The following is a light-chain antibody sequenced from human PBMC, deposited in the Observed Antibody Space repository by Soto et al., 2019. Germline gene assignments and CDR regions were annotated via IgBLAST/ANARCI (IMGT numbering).Light chain of an antibody. CDR3: QQYYTNSWS. J-gene: IGKJ1*01. CDR1: QSVLYSPNNKNY. CDR2: WAS. V-gene: IGKV4-1*01. Sequence: DIAMTQSPDSLAVSLGERATINCKSSQSVLYSPNNKNYLAWYQHKPGQPPKMLIYWASIRESGVPDRFSGSGSGTDFTLTISSLQSEDVAVYYCQQYYTNSWSFGQGTKVEIK.